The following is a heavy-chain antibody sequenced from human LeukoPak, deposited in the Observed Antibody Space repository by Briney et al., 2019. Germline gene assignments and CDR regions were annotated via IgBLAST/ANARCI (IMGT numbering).Heavy chain of an antibody. CDR3: ASAGVRGYRQLSARYGMDV. CDR1: GGSSSGYY. Sequence: SETLSLTCAVYGGSSSGYYWSWIRQPPGKGLEWIGEINHSGSTNYNPSLKSRVTISVDTSKNQFSLKLSSVTAADTAVYYCASAGVRGYRQLSARYGMDVWGQGTTVTVSS. V-gene: IGHV4-34*01. J-gene: IGHJ6*02. D-gene: IGHD5-18*01. CDR2: INHSGST.